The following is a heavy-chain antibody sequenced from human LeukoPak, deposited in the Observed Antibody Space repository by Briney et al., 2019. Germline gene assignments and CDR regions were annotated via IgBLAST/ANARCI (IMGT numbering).Heavy chain of an antibody. J-gene: IGHJ3*02. CDR1: GFTFSSYA. V-gene: IGHV3-23*01. D-gene: IGHD6-19*01. CDR2: ISGSGSST. Sequence: WGSLRLSCAASGFTFSSYAMSWVRQAPGKGLDWVSAISGSGSSTFYADSVKGRFTGSRDNSKNTLYLQMNSLRAEDTAVYYCAKAYSSGLYTPPTDAFDIWGQGTMVTVSS. CDR3: AKAYSSGLYTPPTDAFDI.